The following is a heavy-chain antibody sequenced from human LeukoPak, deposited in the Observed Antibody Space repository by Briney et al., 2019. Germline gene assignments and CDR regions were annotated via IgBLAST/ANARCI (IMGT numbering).Heavy chain of an antibody. Sequence: SVKVSRKASGGTFSSYAISWVRQAPGQGLEWMGGIIPIFGTANYAQKFQGRVTITTDESTSTAYMELSSLRSEDTAVYYCASDNFDWLLSGAFDIWGQGTMVTVSS. CDR2: IIPIFGTA. J-gene: IGHJ3*02. D-gene: IGHD3-9*01. CDR3: ASDNFDWLLSGAFDI. V-gene: IGHV1-69*05. CDR1: GGTFSSYA.